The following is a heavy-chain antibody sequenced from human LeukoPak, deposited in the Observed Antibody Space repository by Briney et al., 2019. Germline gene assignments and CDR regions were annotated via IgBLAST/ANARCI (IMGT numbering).Heavy chain of an antibody. CDR3: AKDLRLLWFGEFLSGSGDY. V-gene: IGHV3-23*01. J-gene: IGHJ4*02. CDR1: GFTFSSYG. CDR2: ISGSGGST. Sequence: GGSLRLSCAASGFTFSSYGMSWVRQAPGKGLEWVSAISGSGGSTYYADSVKGRFTISRDNSKNPLYLQMNSLRAEDTAVYYCAKDLRLLWFGEFLSGSGDYWGQGTLVTVSS. D-gene: IGHD3-10*01.